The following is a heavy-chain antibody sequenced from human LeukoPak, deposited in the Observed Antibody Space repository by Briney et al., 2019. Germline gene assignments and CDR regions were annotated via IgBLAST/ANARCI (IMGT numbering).Heavy chain of an antibody. CDR3: ARRVGYCSSTSCYAVDY. V-gene: IGHV5-51*01. D-gene: IGHD2-2*01. CDR2: VYPGDSDT. Sequence: GESLKISCKGSGYSFTSYWIGWVRQIPGKGLEWMGIVYPGDSDTRYSPSFQGQVTISADKSISTAYLQWSSLKASDTAMYYCARRVGYCSSTSCYAVDYWGQGTLVTVSS. J-gene: IGHJ4*02. CDR1: GYSFTSYW.